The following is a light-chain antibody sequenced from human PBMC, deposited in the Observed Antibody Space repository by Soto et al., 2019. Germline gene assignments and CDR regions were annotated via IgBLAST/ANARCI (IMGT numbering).Light chain of an antibody. CDR1: QGVSNNY. J-gene: IGKJ1*01. Sequence: DIVLTQSPATLSLSPVDRATLSCRASQGVSNNYLAWYQQKSXQGPRLLLYGTASRATGIPERFSGSGSGTDFTLTISRLEPEDFAVYYCQHYGSSRTFGQGTKVDIK. CDR3: QHYGSSRT. V-gene: IGKV3-20*01. CDR2: GTA.